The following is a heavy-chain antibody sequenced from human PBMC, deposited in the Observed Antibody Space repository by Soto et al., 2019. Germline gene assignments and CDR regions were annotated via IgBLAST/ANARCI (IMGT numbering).Heavy chain of an antibody. V-gene: IGHV3-15*01. CDR2: IKSKTDGGTT. CDR1: VCTFSNAW. J-gene: IGHJ4*02. Sequence: XGSLRLSCAASVCTFSNAWMSCARQSPGKWLEWVGRIKSKTDGGTTDYAAPVKGRFTISRDDSKNTLYLQMNSLKTEDTAVYYCTTSTRSFSHSRKFDYLGQTTLFTVSS. D-gene: IGHD3-16*02. CDR3: TTSTRSFSHSRKFDY.